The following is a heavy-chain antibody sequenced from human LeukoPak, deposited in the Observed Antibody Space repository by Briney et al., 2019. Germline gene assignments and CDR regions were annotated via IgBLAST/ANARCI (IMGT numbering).Heavy chain of an antibody. CDR2: ISGSCATT. CDR1: GFTFRNNS. J-gene: IGHJ3*02. Sequence: GGSLRLXCGASGFTFRNNSMSWVRQPPGKGLDWVCAISGSCATTYYADSVRGRFTISRDNFKNTLYLEMDSLRVEDTALYYCAKTKFGDYALHAFDIWGQGTMVTVSS. D-gene: IGHD4-17*01. CDR3: AKTKFGDYALHAFDI. V-gene: IGHV3-23*01.